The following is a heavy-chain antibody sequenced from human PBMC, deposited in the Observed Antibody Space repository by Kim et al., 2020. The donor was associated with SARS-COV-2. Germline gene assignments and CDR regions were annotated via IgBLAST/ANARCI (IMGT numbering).Heavy chain of an antibody. J-gene: IGHJ6*02. CDR3: AKVVVMDGYNYYYYYGMDV. D-gene: IGHD3-22*01. Sequence: GGSLRLSCVASGFTFDTYAMSWVRQAPGKGLEWVSVISGNGVNKFYADSVRGRLTVSRDNSKNTLYLQMNSLRDADTALYYCAKVVVMDGYNYYYYYGMDVWGQGTAVTVSS. CDR2: ISGNGVNK. CDR1: GFTFDTYA. V-gene: IGHV3-23*01.